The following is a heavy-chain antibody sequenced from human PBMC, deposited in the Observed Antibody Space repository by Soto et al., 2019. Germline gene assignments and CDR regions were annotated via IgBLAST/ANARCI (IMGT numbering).Heavy chain of an antibody. J-gene: IGHJ4*02. Sequence: QVQLVQSGAEVKKPGASVKVSCKASGYTSTSYGISWVRQAPGQRPEWMGWISAYNGDTHYAQKLQGRVTMTTDTSTSTAYLELRSLRAADTAVYYCARVPHEYTYGQYFDYWGQGTLVTVSS. D-gene: IGHD5-18*01. CDR2: ISAYNGDT. V-gene: IGHV1-18*01. CDR1: GYTSTSYG. CDR3: ARVPHEYTYGQYFDY.